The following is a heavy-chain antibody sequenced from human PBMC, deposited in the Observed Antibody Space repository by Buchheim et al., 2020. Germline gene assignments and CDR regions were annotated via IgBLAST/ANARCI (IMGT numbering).Heavy chain of an antibody. CDR3: AKVRLLRGMDV. J-gene: IGHJ6*02. CDR2: IWYDGSNK. Sequence: QVQLVESGGGVVQPGRSLRLSCAASGFTFSSYGMHWVRQAPGKGLEWVAVIWYDGSNKYYADSVKGRFTISRDNSKNTLYLQMISLRAEDTAVYDCAKVRLLRGMDVWGQGTT. V-gene: IGHV3-33*06. CDR1: GFTFSSYG.